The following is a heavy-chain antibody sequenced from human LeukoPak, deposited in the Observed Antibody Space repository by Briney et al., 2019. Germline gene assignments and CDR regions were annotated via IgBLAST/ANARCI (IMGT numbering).Heavy chain of an antibody. V-gene: IGHV1-18*01. Sequence: ASVKVSCKASGYTFTSYGISWVRQGPGQGLELMGWISGYNGHRNYAEKLQGSVTMTTDTPTSRAYMELRSLRSDDTAVFYCARDGYSSGDAFDIWGQGTMVTVSS. J-gene: IGHJ3*02. D-gene: IGHD6-19*01. CDR2: ISGYNGHR. CDR1: GYTFTSYG. CDR3: ARDGYSSGDAFDI.